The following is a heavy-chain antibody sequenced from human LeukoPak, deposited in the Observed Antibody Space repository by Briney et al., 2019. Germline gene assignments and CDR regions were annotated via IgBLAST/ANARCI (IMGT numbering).Heavy chain of an antibody. V-gene: IGHV1-18*01. CDR3: ARDEPITGTTSHADY. Sequence: ASVKVSCKASGYTFTSYGISWVRQAPGQGLEWMGWISAYNGNTNYAQKFQGRVTMTTDTSTSTAYMELRSLRSDDTAVYYCARDEPITGTTSHADYWGQGTLVTVSS. CDR1: GYTFTSYG. J-gene: IGHJ4*02. CDR2: ISAYNGNT. D-gene: IGHD1-7*01.